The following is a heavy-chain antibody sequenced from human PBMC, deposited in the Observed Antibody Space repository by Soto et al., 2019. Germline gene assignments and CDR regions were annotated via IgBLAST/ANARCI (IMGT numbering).Heavy chain of an antibody. Sequence: QVQLVESGGGVVQPGRSLRLSCAASGFTFSSYAMHWVRQAPGKGLEWVAVILYDGSNKYYADSVKGRFTISRDNSRNTLYLQMNSLRAEDTAVYYCAREEGQQLVWNVFDYWGQGTLITVSS. V-gene: IGHV3-30-3*01. CDR2: ILYDGSNK. D-gene: IGHD6-13*01. J-gene: IGHJ4*02. CDR1: GFTFSSYA. CDR3: AREEGQQLVWNVFDY.